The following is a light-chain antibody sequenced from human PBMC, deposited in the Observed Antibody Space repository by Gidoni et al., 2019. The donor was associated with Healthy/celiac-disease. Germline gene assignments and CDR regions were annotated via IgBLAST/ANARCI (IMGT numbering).Light chain of an antibody. Sequence: QSALTQPRSVSGSPGQSVTISCTGTSSDVGGYNYVSWYQQPPGKAPKLMIYDVSKRPSGVPDRFSGSKSGNTASLTISGLQAEDEADYYCCSYAGSYRGVFGGGTKLTVL. CDR1: SSDVGGYNY. J-gene: IGLJ2*01. V-gene: IGLV2-11*01. CDR2: DVS. CDR3: CSYAGSYRGV.